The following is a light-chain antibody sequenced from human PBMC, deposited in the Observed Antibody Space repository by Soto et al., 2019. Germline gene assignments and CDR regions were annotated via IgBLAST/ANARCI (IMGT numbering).Light chain of an antibody. CDR3: CSYVGNSTL. V-gene: IGLV2-23*01. Sequence: QSALTQPASVSGSPGQSITISCTGSSSDVGSHNLVSWYQQYPGKAPKLMIFEANKRPSGVSDRFSGSKSGNTASLTVAGLQADDEADYYCCSYVGNSTLFGGGTKVTVL. J-gene: IGLJ2*01. CDR1: SSDVGSHNL. CDR2: EAN.